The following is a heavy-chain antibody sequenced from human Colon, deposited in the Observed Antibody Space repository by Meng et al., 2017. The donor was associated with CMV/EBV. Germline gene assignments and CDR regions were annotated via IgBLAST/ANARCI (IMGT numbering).Heavy chain of an antibody. CDR1: GGHISDYY. Sequence: SETLSLTCTVSGGHISDYYWSWIRQPPGKGLEWLGYIYKNGSTNYNPSLKSRVSMSVDTSNNQFSLKLSSVTAADTAVYYCARSLVGDILTGYLYFFDYWGQGTQVTVSS. J-gene: IGHJ4*02. D-gene: IGHD3-9*01. V-gene: IGHV4-59*01. CDR3: ARSLVGDILTGYLYFFDY. CDR2: IYKNGST.